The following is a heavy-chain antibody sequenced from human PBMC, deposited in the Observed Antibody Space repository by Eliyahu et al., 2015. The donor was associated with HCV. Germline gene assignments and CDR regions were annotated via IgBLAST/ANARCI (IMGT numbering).Heavy chain of an antibody. CDR2: IRSKANSYAT. V-gene: IGHV3-73*02. J-gene: IGHJ4*02. D-gene: IGHD3-10*01. Sequence: EVQLVESGGGLVQPGGSLKLSCAASGFTFSGSASPWVRQXSGKGLEWVGRIRSKANSYATAYAASVKGRFTISRDDSKNTAYLQMNSLKTEDTAVYYCTSDEGHYYGSGGYWGQGTLVTVSS. CDR1: GFTFSGSA. CDR3: TSDEGHYYGSGGY.